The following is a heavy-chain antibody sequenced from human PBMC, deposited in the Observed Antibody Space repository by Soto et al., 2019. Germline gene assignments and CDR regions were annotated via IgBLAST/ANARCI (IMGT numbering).Heavy chain of an antibody. CDR2: IFPIFGTA. CDR1: GGTFNSHA. J-gene: IGHJ4*02. Sequence: QVHLVQSGAEVKKPGSSVKVSCKASGGTFNSHAFNWVRQAPGQGLEWMGGIFPIFGTANYAQKFQGRVMITADESTRTVYLELSSLRSENTAVYYWARDLEFRDGNISHLDYWGQGTLVTVSS. CDR3: ARDLEFRDGNISHLDY. D-gene: IGHD3-10*01. V-gene: IGHV1-69*01.